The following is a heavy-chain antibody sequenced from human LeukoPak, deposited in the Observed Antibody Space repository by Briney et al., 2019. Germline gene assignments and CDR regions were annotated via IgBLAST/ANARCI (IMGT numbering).Heavy chain of an antibody. CDR2: IQYDGSIE. D-gene: IGHD2-2*01. CDR3: ARDSCGSPSCFDY. J-gene: IGHJ4*02. CDR1: GFTFSSYG. Sequence: GGSLRLSCTASGFTFSSYGMHWVRQAPGRGLEWVAAIQYDGSIEYYADSVKGRFTISRDQSKNTLFLQVNSLRAEDTAVYYCARDSCGSPSCFDYWGQGTVVTVSS. V-gene: IGHV3-33*01.